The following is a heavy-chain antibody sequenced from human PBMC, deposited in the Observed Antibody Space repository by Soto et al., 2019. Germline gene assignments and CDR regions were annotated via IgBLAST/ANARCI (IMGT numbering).Heavy chain of an antibody. J-gene: IGHJ6*03. D-gene: IGHD2-2*01. CDR1: GFTFSNAW. Sequence: GGSLRLSCAASGFTFSNAWMSWVRQAPGKGLEWVGRIKSKTDGGTTDYAAPVKGRLTISRDDSKNTLYLQMNSLKTEDTAVYYCTTHFLGYCSSTSCSKPYYYYYYMDVWGKGTTVTVSS. CDR3: TTHFLGYCSSTSCSKPYYYYYYMDV. CDR2: IKSKTDGGTT. V-gene: IGHV3-15*01.